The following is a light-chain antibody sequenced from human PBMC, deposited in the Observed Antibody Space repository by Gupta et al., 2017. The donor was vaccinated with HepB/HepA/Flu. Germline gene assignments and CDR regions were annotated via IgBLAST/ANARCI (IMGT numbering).Light chain of an antibody. CDR1: SSDVGDHNY. CDR3: RSYTSSSTLV. CDR2: DVT. V-gene: IGLV2-14*03. J-gene: IGLJ2*01. Sequence: QSALTQPASVSGSPGPPITLSFTGTSSDVGDHNYVSWYQQHTGKAPKLMIYDVTNRPSGVYNRFAGSKAGNTAPLTTSGLHAEDDADYYCRSYTSSSTLVFGGGTKLTVL.